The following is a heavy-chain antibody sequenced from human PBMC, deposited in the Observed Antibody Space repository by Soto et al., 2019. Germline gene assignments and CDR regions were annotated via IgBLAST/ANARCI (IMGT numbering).Heavy chain of an antibody. CDR2: ISSSSSYI. CDR1: GFTFSSYS. CDR3: ARDERRTSYFDY. V-gene: IGHV3-21*01. Sequence: GGSLRLSCAASGFTFSSYSMNWVRQAPGKGLEWVSSISSSSSYIYYADSAKGRFTISRDNAKNSLYLQMNSLRAEDTAVYYCARDERRTSYFDYWGQGTLVTVSS. J-gene: IGHJ4*02.